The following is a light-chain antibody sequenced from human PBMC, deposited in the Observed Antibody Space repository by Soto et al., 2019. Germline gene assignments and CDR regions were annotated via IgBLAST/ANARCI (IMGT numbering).Light chain of an antibody. J-gene: IGKJ5*01. CDR3: QQYNNWPPIT. CDR1: QSVSSN. CDR2: GAS. V-gene: IGKV3-15*01. Sequence: EIVLTQSPATLSVSPGERATLSCLASQSVSSNLAWHQQKPGQAPRLLIYGASTRATGIPARFSGSGSGTEFTLTISSLQSEDFAVYYCQQYNNWPPITFGQGTRPEIK.